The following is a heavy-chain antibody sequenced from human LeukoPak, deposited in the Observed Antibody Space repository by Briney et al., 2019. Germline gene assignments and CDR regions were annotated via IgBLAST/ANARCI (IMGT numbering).Heavy chain of an antibody. CDR2: IIPIFNTA. D-gene: IGHD4-23*01. CDR3: ARTFSGGLFNNWFDP. J-gene: IGHJ5*02. Sequence: ASVKVSCKASGGNFSSYGITWVRQAPGQGLEWLGGIIPIFNTANYAESFQGRVTITADESTSTAYMDLSSLRSEDTAVYYCARTFSGGLFNNWFDPWGQGTLVTVSS. V-gene: IGHV1-69*13. CDR1: GGNFSSYG.